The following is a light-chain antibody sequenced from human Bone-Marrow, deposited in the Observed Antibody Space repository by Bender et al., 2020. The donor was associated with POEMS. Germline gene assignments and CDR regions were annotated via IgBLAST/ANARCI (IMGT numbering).Light chain of an antibody. J-gene: IGLJ2*01. V-gene: IGLV2-23*02. CDR3: CSYAGSNTLV. Sequence: QSALTQPASVSGSPGQSITISCTGTSSDVGSYNVVSWYQQHPGKAPKTVIYEVSKRPSVVSTRFSGSKSGNTASLTISGLQAEDEADYHCCSYAGSNTLVFGGGTKLTVL. CDR1: SSDVGSYNV. CDR2: EVS.